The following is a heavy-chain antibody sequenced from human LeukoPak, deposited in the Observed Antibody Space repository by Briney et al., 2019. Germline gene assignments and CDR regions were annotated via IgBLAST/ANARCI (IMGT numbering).Heavy chain of an antibody. Sequence: GGSLRLSCAASGXTFSNYAMHWVRQAPGKGLEWVAVIWYDGSNKYYADSVKGRFTISRDNSKNTLYLQMNSLRAEDTAVYYCARDIYFYGDYVIDYWGQGTLVTVSS. CDR1: GXTFSNYA. V-gene: IGHV3-33*01. D-gene: IGHD4-17*01. CDR2: IWYDGSNK. J-gene: IGHJ4*02. CDR3: ARDIYFYGDYVIDY.